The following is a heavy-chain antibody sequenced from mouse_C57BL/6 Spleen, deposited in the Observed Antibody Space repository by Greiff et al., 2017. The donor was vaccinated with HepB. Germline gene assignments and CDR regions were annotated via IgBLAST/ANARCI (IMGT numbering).Heavy chain of an antibody. CDR3: ARGRYYFDY. CDR1: GYAFTNYL. Sequence: QVQLKESGAELVRPGTSVKVSCKASGYAFTNYLIEWVKQRPGQGLEWIGVINPGSGGTNYNEKFKGKATLTADKSSSTAYMQLSSLTSEDSAVYFGARGRYYFDYWGQGTTLTDSS. J-gene: IGHJ2*01. CDR2: INPGSGGT. V-gene: IGHV1-54*01.